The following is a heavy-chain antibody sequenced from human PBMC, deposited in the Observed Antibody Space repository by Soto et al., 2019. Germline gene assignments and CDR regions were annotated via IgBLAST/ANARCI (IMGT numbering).Heavy chain of an antibody. CDR1: GGTFSSYA. J-gene: IGHJ5*02. D-gene: IGHD4-17*01. CDR2: IIPIFGTA. CDR3: AGWGAMTTVTTRWFDP. V-gene: IGHV1-69*12. Sequence: QVQLVQSGAEVKKPGSSEKVSCKASGGTFSSYAISWVRQAPGQGLEWMGGIIPIFGTANYEQKFQGRVTITADESTSTAYMELSSLRSEDTAVYYCAGWGAMTTVTTRWFDPWGQGTLVTVSS.